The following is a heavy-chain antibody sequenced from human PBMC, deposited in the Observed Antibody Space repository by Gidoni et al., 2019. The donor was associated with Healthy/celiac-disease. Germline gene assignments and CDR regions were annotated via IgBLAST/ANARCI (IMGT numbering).Heavy chain of an antibody. D-gene: IGHD3-10*01. CDR2: SNHRGST. V-gene: IGHV4-34*01. J-gene: IGHJ5*02. CDR3: ARLRRYYYGSGSYQGLGDP. CDR1: GGSFSCYY. Sequence: VQLQHLGAGLLTPSETLSLTCPVYGGSFSCYYCSWIRQPPGKGREWIGESNHRGSTNYNTSLKRRVTISVETSKNQFYLKLSSVTAADTAVYYCARLRRYYYGSGSYQGLGDPWGQGTLVTVSS.